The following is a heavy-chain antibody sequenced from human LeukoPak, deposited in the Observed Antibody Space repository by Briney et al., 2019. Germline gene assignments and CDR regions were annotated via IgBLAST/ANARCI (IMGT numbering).Heavy chain of an antibody. D-gene: IGHD4-11*01. Sequence: ASVTVSFKASGYPFTSYYMHWVRQAPGQGLAWMGIINPSDGSTNYAQKFQGRVTMTRDTSTSTVYMELSSLRSEDTAVYYCARATLSTLGDDYWGQGTLVTVSS. CDR2: INPSDGST. CDR1: GYPFTSYY. J-gene: IGHJ4*02. CDR3: ARATLSTLGDDY. V-gene: IGHV1-46*01.